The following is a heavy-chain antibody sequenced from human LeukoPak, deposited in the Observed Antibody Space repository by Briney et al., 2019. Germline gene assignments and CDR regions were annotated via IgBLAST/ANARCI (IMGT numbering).Heavy chain of an antibody. CDR3: ARDRQAGGTFDFDY. J-gene: IGHJ4*02. Sequence: SVKVPCKASGYTFTSYGISWVRQAPGQGLEWMGGIIPISGTANYAQKIQGRVTITADKITSTAYMELSSLRSEDTAVYYCARDRQAGGTFDFDYWGQGTLVTVSS. D-gene: IGHD1-26*01. CDR2: IIPISGTA. CDR1: GYTFTSYG. V-gene: IGHV1-69*06.